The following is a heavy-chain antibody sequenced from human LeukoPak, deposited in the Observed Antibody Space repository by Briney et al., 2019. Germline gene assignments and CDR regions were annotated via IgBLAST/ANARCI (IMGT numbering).Heavy chain of an antibody. J-gene: IGHJ4*02. CDR2: VDDSGST. D-gene: IGHD5-18*01. Sequence: SETLSRTCTVSGGSISSYYWSWIRQPPGKGLQWIGYVDDSGSTNYNPSLKSRVTISIDTSKNQFSLKLSSVTAADTAVYYCARGRLWTWDYWGQGTLVTVSS. V-gene: IGHV4-59*08. CDR1: GGSISSYY. CDR3: ARGRLWTWDY.